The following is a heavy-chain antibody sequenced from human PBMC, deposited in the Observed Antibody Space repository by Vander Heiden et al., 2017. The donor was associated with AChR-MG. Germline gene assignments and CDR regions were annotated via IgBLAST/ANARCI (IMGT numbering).Heavy chain of an antibody. CDR3: AKDLREGYYYYYGMDV. CDR2: ISYDGSNK. CDR1: GFTFSRYG. Sequence: QVQLVESGGGVVQPGRSLSLSCAASGFTFSRYGMHWVRQAPGKGLEWVAVISYDGSNKYYADSVKGRFTISRDNSKNTLYLQMNSLRAEDTAVYYSAKDLREGYYYYYGMDVWGQGTTVTVSS. V-gene: IGHV3-30*18. J-gene: IGHJ6*02.